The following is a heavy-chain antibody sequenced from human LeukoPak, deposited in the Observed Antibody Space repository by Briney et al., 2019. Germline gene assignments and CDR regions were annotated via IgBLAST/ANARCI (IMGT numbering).Heavy chain of an antibody. CDR3: ARRSFCSGSNYQLFYYYPMDV. J-gene: IGHJ6*02. Sequence: GGSLRLSCAASGFTLTTYVMTWVRLAPGKGLEWVSAISGSGGTTYYADSVKGRFTISRDNSKNTLYLQMNSLRAEDTAVYYCARRSFCSGSNYQLFYYYPMDVWGQGTTVTVSS. CDR1: GFTLTTYV. V-gene: IGHV3-23*01. CDR2: ISGSGGTT. D-gene: IGHD3-22*01.